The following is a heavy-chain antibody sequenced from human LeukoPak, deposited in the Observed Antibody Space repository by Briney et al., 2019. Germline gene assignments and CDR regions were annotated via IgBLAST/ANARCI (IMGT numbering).Heavy chain of an antibody. CDR2: IYHSGST. CDR1: GGSISSSNW. V-gene: IGHV4-4*02. Sequence: SGTLSLTCAVSGGSISSSNWWSWVRQPPGKGLEWIGEIYHSGSTNYNPSLKSRVTISVDKSKNQFSLKLSSVTAADTAVYYCARDQRDRYYYYYMDVWGKGTTVTVSS. J-gene: IGHJ6*03. CDR3: ARDQRDRYYYYYMDV. D-gene: IGHD2-15*01.